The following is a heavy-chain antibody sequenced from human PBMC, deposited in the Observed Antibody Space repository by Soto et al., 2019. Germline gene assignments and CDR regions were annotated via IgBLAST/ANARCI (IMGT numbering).Heavy chain of an antibody. CDR2: ISSSSSYI. D-gene: IGHD7-27*01. CDR3: PRDRAVTLTGDSSFDY. CDR1: GLTFCSDS. Sequence: GGSLRLSCAACGLTFCSDSMSWVRQAPRKGREWVSSISSSSSYIYYADSVKGRFTISRDTAKNSLYLQMNSLSAEDTAVYYSPRDRAVTLTGDSSFDYWGQGTLVTVSS. J-gene: IGHJ4*02. V-gene: IGHV3-21*01.